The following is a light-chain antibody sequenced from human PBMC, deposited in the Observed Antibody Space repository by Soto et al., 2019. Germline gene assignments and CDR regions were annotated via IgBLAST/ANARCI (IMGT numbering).Light chain of an antibody. CDR3: QQYGTSPFT. Sequence: ETVLTQSPCTLSLSPGERDTLSCRASQSVSNNYLAWYQQKAGQAPRLLIYGASSRATGIPDRFSGRGSGTDFTLTISRLEPEDFAVYYCQQYGTSPFTFGPGTKVDIK. J-gene: IGKJ3*01. CDR1: QSVSNNY. V-gene: IGKV3-20*01. CDR2: GAS.